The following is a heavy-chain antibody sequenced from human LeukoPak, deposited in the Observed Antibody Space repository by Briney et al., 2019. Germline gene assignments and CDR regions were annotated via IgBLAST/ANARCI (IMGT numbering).Heavy chain of an antibody. V-gene: IGHV3-33*05. Sequence: GGSLRLSCAASGFIFSSYGMHWVRQAPGKGLEWVAVISYDGSNKYYADSVKGRFTISRDNSKNTLYLQMNSLRAEDTAVYYCAREFYYYDSSGYYYVGAFDIWGQGTMVTVSS. CDR3: AREFYYYDSSGYYYVGAFDI. CDR1: GFIFSSYG. CDR2: ISYDGSNK. D-gene: IGHD3-22*01. J-gene: IGHJ3*02.